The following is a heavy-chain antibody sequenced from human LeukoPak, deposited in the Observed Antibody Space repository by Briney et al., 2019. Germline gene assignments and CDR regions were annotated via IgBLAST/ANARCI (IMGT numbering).Heavy chain of an antibody. CDR2: IYNAGNT. V-gene: IGHV4-31*03. Sequence: PSQTPSLTCTVSGGSISSAGYYWSWVRQYPGKGLEWIGYIYNAGNTNYNPSLKSRVSISVDTSKNQFSLNLSSVTAADTAVYYCTRDWKSQLTRDWGQGTLVTVSS. J-gene: IGHJ4*02. CDR1: GGSISSAGYY. D-gene: IGHD1-1*01. CDR3: TRDWKSQLTRD.